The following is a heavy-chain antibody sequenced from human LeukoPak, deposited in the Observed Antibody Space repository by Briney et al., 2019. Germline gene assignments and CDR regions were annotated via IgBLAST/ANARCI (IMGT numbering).Heavy chain of an antibody. V-gene: IGHV3-7*01. CDR3: ARDLGLWFGELFDYGMDV. D-gene: IGHD3-10*01. CDR1: GSTFSTYW. CDR2: IKQDGSEK. J-gene: IGHJ6*02. Sequence: GGSLRLSREASGSTFSTYWMSWVRQAPGKGLEWVANIKQDGSEKYYVDSVKGRFTISRDNAKNSLYLQMNSLRAEDTAVYYCARDLGLWFGELFDYGMDVWGQGTTVTVSS.